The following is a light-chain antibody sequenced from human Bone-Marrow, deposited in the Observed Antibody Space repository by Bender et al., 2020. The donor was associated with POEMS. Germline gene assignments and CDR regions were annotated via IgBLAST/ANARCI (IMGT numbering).Light chain of an antibody. J-gene: IGLJ3*02. Sequence: QSALTQPASVSGSPGQSITISCTGTSSDIGGYNYVSWYQQHPGKAPKVVIFDVSNRPSGVPDRFSGSKSGTSASLAISGLQSEDEADYYCAAWEDSLNGWVFGGGTKLTVL. CDR2: DVS. CDR3: AAWEDSLNGWV. CDR1: SSDIGGYNY. V-gene: IGLV2-14*03.